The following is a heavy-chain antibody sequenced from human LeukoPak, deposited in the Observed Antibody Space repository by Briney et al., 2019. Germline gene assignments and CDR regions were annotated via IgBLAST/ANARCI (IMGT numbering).Heavy chain of an antibody. CDR3: ATYDSSGYDDAFDI. Sequence: ASLKVSCKASGYTFTSYGISWVRQAPGQGLEWMGWISTYNGNTNYAQGLQGRVTMTTDTPTSTAYMELRSLRSDDTAVYYCATYDSSGYDDAFDIWGQGTMVTVSS. CDR2: ISTYNGNT. J-gene: IGHJ3*02. V-gene: IGHV1-18*01. CDR1: GYTFTSYG. D-gene: IGHD3-22*01.